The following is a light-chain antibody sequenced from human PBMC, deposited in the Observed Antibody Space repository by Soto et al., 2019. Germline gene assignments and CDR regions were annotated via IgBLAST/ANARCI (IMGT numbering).Light chain of an antibody. CDR2: DAS. CDR3: QQYGSPPLT. V-gene: IGKV3D-20*01. Sequence: EIVLTQSPATLSLSPGERATLSCGASQTVSSSYLAWYQLKPRLAPRLLYYDASNRAPGITARFCGSGSGTDFTLTTSGLQPEEFAEYYCQQYGSPPLTFGGGTKVEMK. CDR1: QTVSSSY. J-gene: IGKJ4*01.